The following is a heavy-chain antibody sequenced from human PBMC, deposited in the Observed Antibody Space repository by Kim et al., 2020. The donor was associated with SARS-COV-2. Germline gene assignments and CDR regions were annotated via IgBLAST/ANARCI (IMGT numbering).Heavy chain of an antibody. J-gene: IGHJ6*03. CDR3: ARYTTIFGVFRTSYYYMDV. V-gene: IGHV3-11*01. Sequence: KGRFTISRDNAKNSLYLQTNSLGGEDTAVYYCARYTTIFGVFRTSYYYMDVWGKGTTVTVSS. D-gene: IGHD3-3*01.